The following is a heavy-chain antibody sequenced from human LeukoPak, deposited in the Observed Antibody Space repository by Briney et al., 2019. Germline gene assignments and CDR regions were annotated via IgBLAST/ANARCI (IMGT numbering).Heavy chain of an antibody. CDR1: GFTFSTYA. J-gene: IGHJ4*02. Sequence: GGSLRLSCAASGFTFSTYAMGWVRQAPGEGLRWFLSISGNGVTTYYADSVKGRFTISRDNSKNTLYLQMNSLRAEDTALYYCAKALYGGNTVWGQGTLVTVSS. CDR3: AKALYGGNTV. CDR2: ISGNGVTT. V-gene: IGHV3-23*01. D-gene: IGHD4-23*01.